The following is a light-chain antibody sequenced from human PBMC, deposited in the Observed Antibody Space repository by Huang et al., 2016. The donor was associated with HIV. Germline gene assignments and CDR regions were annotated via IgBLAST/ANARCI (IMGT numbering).Light chain of an antibody. CDR3: QQYNNWPPLLT. Sequence: EIVLTQSPATLSLSPGERAALSCRATQSINNNLAWYQQQPGQSPRTLIYGASTRATGIPARFRGSGSGTEFTLTISSLQSEDFAVYYCQQYNNWPPLLTFGGGTKVEIK. CDR2: GAS. CDR1: QSINNN. J-gene: IGKJ4*01. V-gene: IGKV3-15*01.